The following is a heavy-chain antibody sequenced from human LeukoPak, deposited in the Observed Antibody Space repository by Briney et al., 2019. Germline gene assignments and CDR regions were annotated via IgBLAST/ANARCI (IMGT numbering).Heavy chain of an antibody. D-gene: IGHD3-9*01. J-gene: IGHJ4*02. Sequence: PGRSLRLSCAASGFTFSSYGMHWVRQAPGKGLEWVSGISSGGANTYYADSVRGRLTISRDNSKNTLYLQMHSLRADDTAVYFCAKDSRLLITYFDYWGQGTLVTVSS. CDR1: GFTFSSYG. CDR2: ISSGGANT. CDR3: AKDSRLLITYFDY. V-gene: IGHV3-23*01.